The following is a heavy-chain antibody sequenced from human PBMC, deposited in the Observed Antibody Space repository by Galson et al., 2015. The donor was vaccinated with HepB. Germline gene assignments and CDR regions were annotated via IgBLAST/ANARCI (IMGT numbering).Heavy chain of an antibody. CDR3: ARDLNYICDS. J-gene: IGHJ4*02. Sequence: SVKVSCKASGYTFTSNGLSWVRQAPGQGLEWMGWISTHSGDTKSAQKFQGRLIMTTDTSTATAYMELRSLTSDDTAVYYCARDLNYICDSWGQGTLVTVAS. CDR1: GYTFTSNG. CDR2: ISTHSGDT. D-gene: IGHD1-7*01. V-gene: IGHV1-18*01.